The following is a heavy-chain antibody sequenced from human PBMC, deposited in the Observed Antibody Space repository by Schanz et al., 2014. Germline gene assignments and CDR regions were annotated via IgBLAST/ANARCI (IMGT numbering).Heavy chain of an antibody. Sequence: QVQLVQSGAEVKKPGASVKVSCKASGYTFTDYSIHWVRQAPGQGLEWMGRISPNSGDTHSAQKFQGRVTMTWDRSISTANMELSRLRSDDTAVYYCARENKDYDSILNKFFHYGLDLWGQGTTVTVSS. CDR1: GYTFTDYS. CDR2: ISPNSGDT. D-gene: IGHD3-3*02. CDR3: ARENKDYDSILNKFFHYGLDL. J-gene: IGHJ6*02. V-gene: IGHV1-2*06.